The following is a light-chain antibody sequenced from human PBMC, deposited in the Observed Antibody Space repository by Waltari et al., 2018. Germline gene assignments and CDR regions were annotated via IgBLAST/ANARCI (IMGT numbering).Light chain of an antibody. CDR1: QSISNF. J-gene: IGKJ1*01. Sequence: IQMTQSPSSLSASVGDSVTITCRPSQSISNFLNWYQQKPGKAPQLLISSTSPLQSGVPSLFSGSESGTDFTLTITALQPEDFATYFCQQTYTLPRTFGQGTKLEIK. CDR3: QQTYTLPRT. CDR2: STS. V-gene: IGKV1-39*01.